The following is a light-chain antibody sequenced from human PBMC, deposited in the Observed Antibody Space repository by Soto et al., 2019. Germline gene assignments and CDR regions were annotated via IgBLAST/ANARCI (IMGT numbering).Light chain of an antibody. J-gene: IGKJ3*01. CDR2: SAS. CDR1: QDIDHS. Sequence: DIQMTQSPSSLSASVGDRVTITCRASQDIDHSLAWYQQKPGKVPNLLIYSASTLQSGVPSRFSGSGSGTDFTLTITSLQPEDVATYYCQEHYSCPPVAFGPGTKVDV. V-gene: IGKV1-27*01. CDR3: QEHYSCPPVA.